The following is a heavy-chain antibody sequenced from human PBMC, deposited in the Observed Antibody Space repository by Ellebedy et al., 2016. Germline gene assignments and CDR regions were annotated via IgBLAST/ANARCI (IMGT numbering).Heavy chain of an antibody. D-gene: IGHD6-13*01. V-gene: IGHV3-23*01. CDR1: GFTFRNFF. CDR2: MRGDGAKT. Sequence: GESLKISXVASGFTFRNFFMGWVRQAPGKGLEWVSTMRGDGAKTHLADSVKGRFTMSRDIPKNTVYLQMNRLRAEDTAVYYCARAPSIGIAAVPYYGMDVWGQGTTVTVSS. CDR3: ARAPSIGIAAVPYYGMDV. J-gene: IGHJ6*02.